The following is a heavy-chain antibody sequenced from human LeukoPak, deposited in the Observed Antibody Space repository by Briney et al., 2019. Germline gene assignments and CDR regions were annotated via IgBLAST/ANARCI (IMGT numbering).Heavy chain of an antibody. CDR2: IYSGDST. Sequence: WGSLRLSCAASGFTVSSNYMSWVRQAPGKGLEWVSIIYSGDSTNDADSVKGRFTISRDNSKNTLYLQMNSLRVEDTAVYYCARVGNYRFDPWGQGTLVTVSS. CDR3: ARVGNYRFDP. J-gene: IGHJ5*02. D-gene: IGHD1-1*01. V-gene: IGHV3-66*01. CDR1: GFTVSSNY.